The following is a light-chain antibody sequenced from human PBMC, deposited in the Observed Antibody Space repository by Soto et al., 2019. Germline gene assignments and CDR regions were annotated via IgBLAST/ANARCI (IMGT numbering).Light chain of an antibody. J-gene: IGKJ1*01. CDR2: DAS. CDR1: QTISNY. CDR3: QQSYSTWT. V-gene: IGKV1-39*01. Sequence: IQMTRSPSSLSAYVRYRVTITARASQTISNYLNWYRQKPGKAPKVLIYDASTLQSGVPSRFSGSGSGTDFTLTISSLQPEDFATYYCQQSYSTWTFGQGTKVDI.